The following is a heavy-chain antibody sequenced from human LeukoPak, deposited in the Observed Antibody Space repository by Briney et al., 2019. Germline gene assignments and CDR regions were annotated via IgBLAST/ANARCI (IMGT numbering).Heavy chain of an antibody. J-gene: IGHJ5*02. V-gene: IGHV1-69*13. Sequence: GASVKVSCKASGGTFSSYAISWVRQAPGQGLEWMGGIITIFGTANYAQKFQGRVTITADESTSTAYMELSSLRSEDTAVYYCARGGITIFGVVIKSCNWFDPWGQGTLVTVSS. CDR1: GGTFSSYA. CDR3: ARGGITIFGVVIKSCNWFDP. D-gene: IGHD3-3*01. CDR2: IITIFGTA.